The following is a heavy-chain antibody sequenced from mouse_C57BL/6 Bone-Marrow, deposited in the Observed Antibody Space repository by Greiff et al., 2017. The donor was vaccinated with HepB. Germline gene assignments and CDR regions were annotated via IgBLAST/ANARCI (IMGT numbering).Heavy chain of an antibody. CDR1: GYTFTSYG. CDR2: IYPRSGNT. CDR3: ARGEGYDGYQGPGGPWFAY. V-gene: IGHV1-81*01. D-gene: IGHD2-3*01. Sequence: QVQLQQSGAELARPGASVKLSCKASGYTFTSYGISWVKQRTGQGLEWIGEIYPRSGNTYYNEKFKGKATLTADKSSSTAYMELRSLTSEDSAVYFCARGEGYDGYQGPGGPWFAYWGQGTLVTVSA. J-gene: IGHJ3*01.